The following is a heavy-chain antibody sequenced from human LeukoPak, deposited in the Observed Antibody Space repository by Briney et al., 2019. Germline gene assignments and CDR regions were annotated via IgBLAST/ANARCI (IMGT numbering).Heavy chain of an antibody. CDR1: GLTLSSYA. V-gene: IGHV3-30*03. CDR3: AILGTMVRVLASEEGAFDI. D-gene: IGHD3-10*01. Sequence: PGGSLRLSCAASGLTLSSYAMHWVRQAPGKGLEWVAVISYDGSNKYYADSVKGRFTISRDNSKNTLYLQMNSLRAEDTAVYYCAILGTMVRVLASEEGAFDIWGQGTMVTVSS. J-gene: IGHJ3*02. CDR2: ISYDGSNK.